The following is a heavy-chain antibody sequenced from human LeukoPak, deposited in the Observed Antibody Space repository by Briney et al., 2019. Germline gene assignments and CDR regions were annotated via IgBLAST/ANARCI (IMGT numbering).Heavy chain of an antibody. CDR2: IDGYGTTT. CDR3: ARDSGADRRYFDL. V-gene: IGHV3-74*01. J-gene: IGHJ2*01. CDR1: GFTFNSYL. Sequence: GGSLRLSCAASGFTFNSYLMNWVRQAQGKGLVWVTRIDGYGTTTSYEDSVQGRFTISRDNAKNTLYLQMNSLRAEDTAVYYCARDSGADRRYFDLWGRGTLVTVSS. D-gene: IGHD7-27*01.